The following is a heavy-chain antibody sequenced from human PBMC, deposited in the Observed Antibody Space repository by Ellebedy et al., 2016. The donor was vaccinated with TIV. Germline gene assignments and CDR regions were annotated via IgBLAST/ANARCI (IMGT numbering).Heavy chain of an antibody. Sequence: PGGSLRLSCAASGFTFSTYPMNGVRQATGKGLEWVSIISANGGTTYYADSVKGRFTISRDNSKNMLFLQMSSLRVEDTAFYYCATDEGLYWGQGTPVTVSS. CDR2: ISANGGTT. CDR3: ATDEGLY. CDR1: GFTFSTYP. J-gene: IGHJ4*02. V-gene: IGHV3-23*01. D-gene: IGHD3/OR15-3a*01.